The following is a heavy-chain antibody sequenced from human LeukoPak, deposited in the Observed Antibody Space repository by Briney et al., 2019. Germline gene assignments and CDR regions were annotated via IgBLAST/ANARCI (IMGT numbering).Heavy chain of an antibody. V-gene: IGHV3-53*01. D-gene: IGHD3-22*01. Sequence: GGSLRLSCAASGFIVSSNYMSWVRQAPGKGLEWVSVIYSGGSTYYADSVKGRFTISRDNSKNTLYLQMNSLRAEDTAVYYCARITYYYVSSGYYYAYDAFDICGQGTMVTVSS. CDR1: GFIVSSNY. CDR3: ARITYYYVSSGYYYAYDAFDI. J-gene: IGHJ3*02. CDR2: IYSGGST.